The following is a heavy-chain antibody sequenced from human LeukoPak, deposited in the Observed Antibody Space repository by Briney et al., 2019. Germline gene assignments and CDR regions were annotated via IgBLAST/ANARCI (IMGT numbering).Heavy chain of an antibody. CDR1: GITLSNYG. Sequence: PGGSLRLSCAISGITLSNYGMSWVRQPPGKGLEWVAGLSASGGSTNYADSVKGRFTISRDNPKNTLYLQMNSLRAEDTAVYFCAKRSVVIRVILVGFHKEAYYFDSWGQGALVTVSS. CDR2: LSASGGST. V-gene: IGHV3-23*01. CDR3: AKRSVVIRVILVGFHKEAYYFDS. J-gene: IGHJ4*02. D-gene: IGHD2-21*01.